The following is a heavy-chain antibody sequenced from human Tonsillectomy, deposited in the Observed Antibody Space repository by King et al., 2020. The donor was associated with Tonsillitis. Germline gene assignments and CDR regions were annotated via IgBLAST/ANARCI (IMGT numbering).Heavy chain of an antibody. J-gene: IGHJ4*02. Sequence: VQLVESGGGLVQPGGSLRLSCSASGFTFSSYAMHWVRQAPGKGLEYVSAISSNGGSTYYADSVKGRFTISRDTSKNTLYLQMSSLRAEDTAVYYCVKDRRNDILTGYFKGWGQGTLVPVSS. V-gene: IGHV3-64D*06. D-gene: IGHD3-9*01. CDR2: ISSNGGST. CDR1: GFTFSSYA. CDR3: VKDRRNDILTGYFKG.